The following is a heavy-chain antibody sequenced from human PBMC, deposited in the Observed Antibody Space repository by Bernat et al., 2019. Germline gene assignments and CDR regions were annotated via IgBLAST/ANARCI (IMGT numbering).Heavy chain of an antibody. CDR2: ISGSGGST. J-gene: IGHJ4*02. V-gene: IGHV3-23*04. D-gene: IGHD3-22*01. Sequence: EVQLVESGGGLVQPGGSLRLSCAASGFTFSSYWMSWVRQAPGKGLEWVSAISGSGGSTYYADSVKGRFTISRDNSKNTLYLQMNSLRAEDTAVYYCANGFYDSSGFDYWGQGTLVTVSS. CDR3: ANGFYDSSGFDY. CDR1: GFTFSSYW.